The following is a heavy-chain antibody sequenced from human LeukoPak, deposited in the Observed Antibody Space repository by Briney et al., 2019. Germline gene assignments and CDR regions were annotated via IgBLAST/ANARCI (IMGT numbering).Heavy chain of an antibody. CDR1: GFTVSSNY. Sequence: GGSLRLSCAASGFTVSSNYMSWVRQAPGKGLEWVSVIYSGGSTYYADSVKGRFTISRDNSKNTLYLQMNSLRAEDTAVYYCARDPASTRSERYAFDIWGQGTMVTVSS. CDR2: IYSGGST. D-gene: IGHD1-1*01. CDR3: ARDPASTRSERYAFDI. J-gene: IGHJ3*02. V-gene: IGHV3-53*01.